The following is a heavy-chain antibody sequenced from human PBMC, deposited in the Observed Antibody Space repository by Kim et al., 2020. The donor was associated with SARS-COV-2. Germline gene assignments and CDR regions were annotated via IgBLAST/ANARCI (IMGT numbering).Heavy chain of an antibody. J-gene: IGHJ4*02. V-gene: IGHV4-34*01. CDR1: GGSFSGYY. D-gene: IGHD3-9*01. CDR2: INHSGST. Sequence: SETLSLTCAVYGGSFSGYYWSWIRQPPGKGLEWIGEINHSGSTNYNPSLKSRVTISVDTSKNQFSLKLSSVTAADTAVYYCARGTTYYDILTGYYNWPSGGFDCWGQGTQITVSS. CDR3: ARGTTYYDILTGYYNWPSGGFDC.